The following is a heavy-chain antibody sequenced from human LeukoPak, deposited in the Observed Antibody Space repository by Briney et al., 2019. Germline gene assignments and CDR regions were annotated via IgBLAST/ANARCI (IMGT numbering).Heavy chain of an antibody. Sequence: PGRSLRLSCAASGFTFSSYAMHWVRQAPGKGLEWVAVISYDGSNKYYADSVKGRFTISRDNSKNTLYLQMNSLRAEDTAVYYCARGWGVAGIFDYWGQGTLVTVSS. V-gene: IGHV3-30*04. CDR1: GFTFSSYA. CDR2: ISYDGSNK. J-gene: IGHJ4*02. D-gene: IGHD6-19*01. CDR3: ARGWGVAGIFDY.